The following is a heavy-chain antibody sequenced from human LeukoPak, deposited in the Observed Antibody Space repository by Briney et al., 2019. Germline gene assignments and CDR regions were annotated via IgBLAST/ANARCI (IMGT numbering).Heavy chain of an antibody. Sequence: PGGSLRLSCAASGFTFSSYAMHWVRQAPGKGLEWLATISYDGSNKYYADSVKGRFTISRDNSNNTLYLQMSSLRAEDTAVYYCASPYYYDSSGYYYAPDYWGQGTLVTVSS. CDR2: ISYDGSNK. J-gene: IGHJ4*02. CDR1: GFTFSSYA. V-gene: IGHV3-30-3*01. CDR3: ASPYYYDSSGYYYAPDY. D-gene: IGHD3-22*01.